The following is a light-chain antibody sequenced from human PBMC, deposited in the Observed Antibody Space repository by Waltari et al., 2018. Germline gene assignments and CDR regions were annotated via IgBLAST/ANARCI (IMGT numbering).Light chain of an antibody. CDR3: SSYSTSSTLVV. Sequence: QSALTQPASVSGSPGQSISISCTGTSSDVCGYDYVSWYQQYPGKAPKLMIFDVSNRPSGVSDRFSGSKSGNTASLTISGLQAEDEAYYYCSSYSTSSTLVVFGGGTKVTVL. CDR1: SSDVCGYDY. J-gene: IGLJ2*01. V-gene: IGLV2-14*03. CDR2: DVS.